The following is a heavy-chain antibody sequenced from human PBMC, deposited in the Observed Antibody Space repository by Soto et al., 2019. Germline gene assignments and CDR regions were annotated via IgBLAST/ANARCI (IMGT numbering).Heavy chain of an antibody. J-gene: IGHJ4*02. D-gene: IGHD3-22*01. V-gene: IGHV3-21*01. Sequence: GGSLRLSCAASGFTFSSYSMNWVRQAPGKGLEWVSSISSSSSYIYYADSVKGRFTISRDNAKNSLYLQMNSLRAEDTAVYYCARVIPHYYDSSGESYYFDYWGQGTLVTVSS. CDR1: GFTFSSYS. CDR2: ISSSSSYI. CDR3: ARVIPHYYDSSGESYYFDY.